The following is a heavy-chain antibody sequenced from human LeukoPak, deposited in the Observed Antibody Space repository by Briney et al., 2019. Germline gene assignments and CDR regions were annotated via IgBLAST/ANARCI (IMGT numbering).Heavy chain of an antibody. Sequence: GASVKVSCKASGYTFTDYYIHWVRQAPGQGLEWMGWVNPKTGGTNPAQKFQGRVTMTRDTSISTAYMELSRLRSDDTAVYYCASFGIAAASKEFDPWGQGTLVTVSS. CDR2: VNPKTGGT. CDR3: ASFGIAAASKEFDP. CDR1: GYTFTDYY. V-gene: IGHV1-2*02. D-gene: IGHD6-13*01. J-gene: IGHJ5*02.